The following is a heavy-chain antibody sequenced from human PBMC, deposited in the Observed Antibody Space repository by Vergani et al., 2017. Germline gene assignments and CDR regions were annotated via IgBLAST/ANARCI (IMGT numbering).Heavy chain of an antibody. Sequence: QLQLQESGPGLVKPSATLCLTCSVSGASIRSSNYYWGWIRQPPGKGLEWIASIYYSGRTYYNPSLKSRVTISVDTSKNQFSLKLSYVTAAGTAVYFCARHSXVEWLVKLGWIDPWGQGILVTVSS. CDR1: GASIRSSNYY. CDR3: ARHSXVEWLVKLGWIDP. CDR2: IYYSGRT. J-gene: IGHJ5*02. D-gene: IGHD6-19*01. V-gene: IGHV4-39*01.